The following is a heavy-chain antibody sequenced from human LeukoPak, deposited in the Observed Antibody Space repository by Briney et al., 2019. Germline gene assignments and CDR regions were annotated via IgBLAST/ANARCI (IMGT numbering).Heavy chain of an antibody. D-gene: IGHD3-10*01. CDR2: ISTYNGNI. CDR3: ARNYYGSGSYYNVEGWFDP. J-gene: IGHJ5*02. V-gene: IGHV1-18*01. Sequence: EASVKVSCKASGYTFTKYAISWVRQAPGQGLEWMGWISTYNGNINYAQKFQGRVTLTTDTSTSTAYMELRSLRSDDTAMFYCARNYYGSGSYYNVEGWFDPWGQGTLVTVSS. CDR1: GYTFTKYA.